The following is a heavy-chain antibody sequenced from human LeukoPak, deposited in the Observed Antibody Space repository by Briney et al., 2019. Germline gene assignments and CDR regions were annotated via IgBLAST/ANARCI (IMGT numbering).Heavy chain of an antibody. D-gene: IGHD3-10*01. CDR2: IYYSGST. J-gene: IGHJ6*03. Sequence: PSETLSLTCTVSGGSISSYYWSWIRQPPGKGLEWIGYIYYSGSTNYNPSLKSRVTISVDTSKNQFSLRLSSVTAADTAVYYCARHVTYYYGSVYYMDVWDKGTTVTVSS. CDR1: GGSISSYY. V-gene: IGHV4-59*08. CDR3: ARHVTYYYGSVYYMDV.